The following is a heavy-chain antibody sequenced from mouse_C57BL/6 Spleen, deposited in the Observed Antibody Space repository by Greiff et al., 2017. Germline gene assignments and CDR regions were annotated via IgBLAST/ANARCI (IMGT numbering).Heavy chain of an antibody. V-gene: IGHV5-4*03. CDR3: ARGSPLQYAMDY. J-gene: IGHJ4*01. Sequence: EVMLVEPGGGLVKPGGSLKLSCAASGFTFSSYAMSWVRQTPEKRLEWVATISDGGSYTYYPDNVKGRFTISRDNAKNNLYNRMSNLKSEYTAMYYCARGSPLQYAMDYWCQGTSVTVSS. D-gene: IGHD2-1*01. CDR2: ISDGGSYT. CDR1: GFTFSSYA.